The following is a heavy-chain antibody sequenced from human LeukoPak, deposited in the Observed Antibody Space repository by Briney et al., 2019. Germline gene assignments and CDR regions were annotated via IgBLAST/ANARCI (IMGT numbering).Heavy chain of an antibody. CDR2: INPNSGGT. D-gene: IGHD3-22*01. J-gene: IGHJ6*02. CDR3: ARGADGQYYYDSSGSSLPTDYGMDV. Sequence: ASVKVSCKASGYTFTGYYMHWVRQAPGQGLEWMGWINPNSGGTNYAQKFQGWVTMTRDTSISTAYMELSRLRSDDTAVYYCARGADGQYYYDSSGSSLPTDYGMDVWGQGTTVTVSS. CDR1: GYTFTGYY. V-gene: IGHV1-2*04.